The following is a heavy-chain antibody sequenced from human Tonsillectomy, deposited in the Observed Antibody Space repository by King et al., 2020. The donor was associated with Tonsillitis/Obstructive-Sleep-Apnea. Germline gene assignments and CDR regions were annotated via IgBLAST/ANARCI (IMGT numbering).Heavy chain of an antibody. CDR3: ARDEVYGSGSCGT. CDR2: IKPDGSGS. D-gene: IGHD3-10*01. V-gene: IGHV3-74*01. J-gene: IGHJ5*02. Sequence: VQLVESGGDLVQPGGSLRLSCTASGFTFSKHWMHWVRQAPGKGLEWVSRIKPDGSGSSYADSVKGRLTISRDNAKNTLYLQMNSLGDEDTAVYYCARDEVYGSGSCGTWGQGTLVTVSS. CDR1: GFTFSKHW.